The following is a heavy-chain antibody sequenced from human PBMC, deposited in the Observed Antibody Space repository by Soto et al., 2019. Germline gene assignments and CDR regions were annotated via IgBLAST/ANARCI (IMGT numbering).Heavy chain of an antibody. CDR1: GFIFSNYA. CDR2: ISGSGGDT. Sequence: EVQLLDSGGGLVQPGGSLRLSCAASGFIFSNYAMSWVRQAPGKGLEWVSAISGSGGDTFYVGSVKGRFTISRDNSKNTLSLQMNSLRAEGAATYYCAKDAGRGGGSAFDCWGQGTLVPVSS. V-gene: IGHV3-23*01. D-gene: IGHD2-2*01. CDR3: AKDAGRGGGSAFDC. J-gene: IGHJ4*02.